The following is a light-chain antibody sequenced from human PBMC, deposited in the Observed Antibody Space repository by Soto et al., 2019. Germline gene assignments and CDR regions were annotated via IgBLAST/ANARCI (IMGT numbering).Light chain of an antibody. V-gene: IGLV2-14*03. CDR1: ISDIGLYKF. CDR3: TSYTTDSILVV. Sequence: QSVLTQPASVSGSPGQSITISCTGTISDIGLYKFVSWYQHHPGKAPKLIIYDVSSRASGISTRFSGSKSGNTASLTISGLQAEDEADYYCTSYTTDSILVVFGGGTKVTVL. CDR2: DVS. J-gene: IGLJ2*01.